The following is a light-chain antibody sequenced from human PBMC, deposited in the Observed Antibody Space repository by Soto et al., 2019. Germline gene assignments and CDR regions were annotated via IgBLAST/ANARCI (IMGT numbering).Light chain of an antibody. V-gene: IGLV1-47*01. Sequence: QSVLTQPPSASGTPGQRVTISCSGSSSNIGSNYVYWYQQLPGTAPKLLIYRNNQRPSGVPDRFSGSKSGTSASLAISGLRSEDEADYYCAAWDDSLSLIYVFGNGTKVTV. CDR3: AAWDDSLSLIYV. J-gene: IGLJ1*01. CDR2: RNN. CDR1: SSNIGSNY.